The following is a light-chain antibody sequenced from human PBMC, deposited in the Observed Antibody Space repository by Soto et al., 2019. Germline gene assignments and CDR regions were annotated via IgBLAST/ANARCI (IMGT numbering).Light chain of an antibody. CDR2: LEGSGSY. CDR1: SGHSSYI. J-gene: IGLJ2*01. CDR3: ETWDSNTRV. Sequence: QLVLTQSSSASASLGSSVKLTCTLSSGHSSYIIAWHQQKPGKAPRYLMKLEGSGSYNKGSGVPDRFSGSSSGADRYLTISNLQFEDEADYYCETWDSNTRVFGGRTKVTVL. V-gene: IGLV4-60*02.